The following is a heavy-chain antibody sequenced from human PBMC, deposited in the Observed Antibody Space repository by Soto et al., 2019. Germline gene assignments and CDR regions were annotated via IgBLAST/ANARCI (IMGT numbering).Heavy chain of an antibody. CDR1: GGSLGSYY. CDR2: ISDSGTT. Sequence: QVQLQESGPGLVKPSETLSLTCSVAGGSLGSYYWGWIRQSPGQGLVWIAYISDSGTTIYNPSLKSRATISVDTSKNQFSLNLTSVTAADTAVYYCGRGAMFWVDPWGQGTLASVSS. J-gene: IGHJ5*02. V-gene: IGHV4-59*01. D-gene: IGHD3-10*02. CDR3: GRGAMFWVDP.